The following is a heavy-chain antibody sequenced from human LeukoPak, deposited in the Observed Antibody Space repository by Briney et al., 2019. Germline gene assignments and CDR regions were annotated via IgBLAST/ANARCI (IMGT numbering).Heavy chain of an antibody. V-gene: IGHV4-59*08. CDR3: ARLGIAVAGDAVDI. J-gene: IGHJ3*02. Sequence: SATLSLTWTVSGGSMSSYYGSWIRQPPGKGLEWIGYIYYSGSTNYNPSLKSRVTISVDTSKNQFSLKLSSVTAADTAVYDCARLGIAVAGDAVDIWGQGTMVTVSS. D-gene: IGHD6-19*01. CDR1: GGSMSSYY. CDR2: IYYSGST.